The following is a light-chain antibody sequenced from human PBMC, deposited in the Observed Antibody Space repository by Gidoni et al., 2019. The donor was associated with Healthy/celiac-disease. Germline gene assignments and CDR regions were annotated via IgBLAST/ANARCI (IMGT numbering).Light chain of an antibody. CDR3: QQYNNWPLT. J-gene: IGKJ4*01. Sequence: EIVMTQSPATLSVSPGERATLSCRASQSVSSNLAWYQQKPGQAPRRLIYDASTRATGIPARFSGSGSGAEFTLTISSLQSEDFAVYYCQQYNNWPLTFGGXTKVEIK. CDR1: QSVSSN. CDR2: DAS. V-gene: IGKV3-15*01.